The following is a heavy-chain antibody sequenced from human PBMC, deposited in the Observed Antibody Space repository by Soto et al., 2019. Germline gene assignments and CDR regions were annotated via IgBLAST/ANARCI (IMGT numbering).Heavy chain of an antibody. J-gene: IGHJ6*02. CDR3: ASPLWGYYYGMDV. V-gene: IGHV1-69*13. D-gene: IGHD3-16*01. CDR1: GGTFSSYA. CDR2: ITPIFGTA. Sequence: AAVKVSCKSSGGTFSSYAISWVRQAPGQGLEWMGGITPIFGTANYAQKFQGRVTITADESTSTAYMELSSLRSEDTAVYYCASPLWGYYYGMDVWGQGTTVTVS.